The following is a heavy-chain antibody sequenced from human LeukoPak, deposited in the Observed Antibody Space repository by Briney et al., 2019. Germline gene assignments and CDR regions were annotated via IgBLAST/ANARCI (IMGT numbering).Heavy chain of an antibody. V-gene: IGHV3-23*01. J-gene: IGHJ6*03. Sequence: GGSLRLSCAASGFAFSRYSMSWVRQAPGKGLEWVSAISGSGTTIYYADSVKGRFTISRDNSKNTLYLQINSLRAEDTAVYYCAKDSGGTYFYYYYYMDVWGKGTTVTVSS. CDR1: GFAFSRYS. CDR3: AKDSGGTYFYYYYYMDV. CDR2: ISGSGTTI. D-gene: IGHD1-26*01.